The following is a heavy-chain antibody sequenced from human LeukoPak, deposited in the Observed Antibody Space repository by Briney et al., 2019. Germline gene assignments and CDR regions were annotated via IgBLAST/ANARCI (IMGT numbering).Heavy chain of an antibody. CDR1: EFTFSNYG. CDR2: ISGSGADT. Sequence: GGTLRLSCTASEFTFSNYGMSWVRQAPGKGLEWVSTISGSGADTYYADSVKGRFTISRDNSKTTVYLQMSSLRAEDTAVYYCAKDKERSLGNYYVVQNWFDPWGQGTLVTVSS. CDR3: AKDKERSLGNYYVVQNWFDP. D-gene: IGHD3-10*01. V-gene: IGHV3-23*01. J-gene: IGHJ5*02.